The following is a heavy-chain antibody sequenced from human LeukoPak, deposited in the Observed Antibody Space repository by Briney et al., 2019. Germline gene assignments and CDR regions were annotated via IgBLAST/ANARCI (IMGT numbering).Heavy chain of an antibody. CDR3: VREGPRGLAFDI. Sequence: GGSLRLSCAASGFTFRSHDTSWVRQAPGKGLEWVSGISASGGSTFYADSVKGRFTISRDNSKNTLYLQMNGLRVEDTAVYYCVREGPRGLAFDIWGQGTMVTVSS. V-gene: IGHV3-23*01. D-gene: IGHD3/OR15-3a*01. CDR1: GFTFRSHD. J-gene: IGHJ3*02. CDR2: ISASGGST.